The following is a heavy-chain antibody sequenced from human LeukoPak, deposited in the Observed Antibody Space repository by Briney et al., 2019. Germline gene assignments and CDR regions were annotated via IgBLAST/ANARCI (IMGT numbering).Heavy chain of an antibody. D-gene: IGHD4-17*01. J-gene: IGHJ4*02. CDR2: IKQDGSEK. CDR1: GFTFSSYW. Sequence: GGSLRLSCAASGFTFSSYWMSWVRQAPGKGLEWVANIKQDGSEKYYVDSVKGRFTISRDNAKNSLYLQMNSLRAEDTAVYYCARDADYGDYVWYYFDYWGQGTLVTVSS. CDR3: ARDADYGDYVWYYFDY. V-gene: IGHV3-7*01.